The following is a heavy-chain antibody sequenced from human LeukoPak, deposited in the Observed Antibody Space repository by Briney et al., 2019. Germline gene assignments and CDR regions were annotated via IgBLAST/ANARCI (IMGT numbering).Heavy chain of an antibody. J-gene: IGHJ4*02. V-gene: IGHV3-53*01. CDR2: IFSGGST. CDR3: AGRPSGGYHYH. Sequence: GGSLRLSCAASGFTVSRKYMSWVRQAPGKGLEWVSVIFSGGSTYYADSVKGRFTISRDNSKNTLYLQMDSLRVEDTAVFYCAGRPSGGYHYHWGQGTLVTVSS. D-gene: IGHD3-16*02. CDR1: GFTVSRKY.